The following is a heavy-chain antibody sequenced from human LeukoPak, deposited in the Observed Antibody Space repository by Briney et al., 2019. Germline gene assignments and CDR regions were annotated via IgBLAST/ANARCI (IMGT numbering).Heavy chain of an antibody. CDR2: ISGSGGST. CDR3: AKAMVRGFQVSQDYYYYGMDV. CDR1: GFTFSSYA. D-gene: IGHD3-10*01. V-gene: IGHV3-23*01. J-gene: IGHJ6*02. Sequence: HPGGSLRLSCAASGFTFSSYAMSWVRQAPGKGLEWVSAISGSGGSTYYADSVKGRFTISRDNSKNTLYLQMNSLRAEDTAVYYCAKAMVRGFQVSQDYYYYGMDVWGQGTTVTVSS.